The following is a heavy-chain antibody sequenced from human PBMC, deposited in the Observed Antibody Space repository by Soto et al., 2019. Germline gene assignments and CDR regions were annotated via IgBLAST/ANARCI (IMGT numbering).Heavy chain of an antibody. CDR1: GGSISSYY. Sequence: QVQLQESGPGLVKPSETLSLTCTVSGGSISSYYWSWIRQPPGKGLEWIGYIYYSGSTNYNPSLKSRVTISVDTSKNQFSRKLSSVTAADTAVYYCARRDEYYCDGMDVWGQGTTVTVSS. V-gene: IGHV4-59*08. J-gene: IGHJ6*02. CDR3: ARRDEYYCDGMDV. CDR2: IYYSGST.